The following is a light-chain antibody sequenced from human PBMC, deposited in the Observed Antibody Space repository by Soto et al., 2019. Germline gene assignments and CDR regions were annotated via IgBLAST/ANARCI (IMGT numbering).Light chain of an antibody. CDR1: QSVGSS. CDR3: QQYYKWPPWT. CDR2: GAS. V-gene: IGKV3-15*01. Sequence: EIVMTQSPASLSVSPGERATLSCSASQSVGSSLAWYKQKPGQAPRLVIYGASTRATGIPARFIGSVSGTDFTLTISRLQSEDFAVYYWQQYYKWPPWTVGQETMMDIK. J-gene: IGKJ1*01.